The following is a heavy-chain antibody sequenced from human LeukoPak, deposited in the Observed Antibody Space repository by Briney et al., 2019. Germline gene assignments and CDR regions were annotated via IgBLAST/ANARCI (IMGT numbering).Heavy chain of an antibody. CDR1: GFTFSDQY. V-gene: IGHV3-11*04. J-gene: IGHJ6*03. CDR2: ISSSGSTI. CDR3: ARSTLGYSYGSPYYYYMDV. Sequence: PGGSLRLSCAASGFTFSDQYMSWIRQAPGKGLEWASYISSSGSTIYYADSVKGRFTISRDNAKNSLYLQMNSLRAEDTAVYYCARSTLGYSYGSPYYYYMDVWGKGTTVTVSS. D-gene: IGHD5-18*01.